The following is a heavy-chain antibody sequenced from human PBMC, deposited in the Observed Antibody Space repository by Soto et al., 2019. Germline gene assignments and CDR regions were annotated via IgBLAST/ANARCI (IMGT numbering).Heavy chain of an antibody. Sequence: QPGGSLRLSCVTSGFTFSTYAMSWVRQAPGKGLEWVSAISGSGDSTNYANSVKGRFTISRDNSKNTLYLQMNSLRAEDTAVYYCSKDKLRWNYFDYWGQGTLVTVSS. V-gene: IGHV3-23*01. CDR3: SKDKLRWNYFDY. D-gene: IGHD4-17*01. CDR2: ISGSGDST. CDR1: GFTFSTYA. J-gene: IGHJ4*02.